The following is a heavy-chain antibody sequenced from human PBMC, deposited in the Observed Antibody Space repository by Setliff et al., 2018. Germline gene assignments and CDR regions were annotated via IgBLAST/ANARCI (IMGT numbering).Heavy chain of an antibody. Sequence: PSETLSLTCAVSGGSISSSNWWSWVRQPPGKGLEWIGEIYHSGSTNYNPSLKSRVTISVDTSKNQFSLKLSSVTAADTAVYYCARTNYYDSSTYFNWFDPWGQGTLVTVSS. J-gene: IGHJ5*02. CDR3: ARTNYYDSSTYFNWFDP. CDR2: IYHSGST. CDR1: GGSISSSNW. V-gene: IGHV4-4*02. D-gene: IGHD3-22*01.